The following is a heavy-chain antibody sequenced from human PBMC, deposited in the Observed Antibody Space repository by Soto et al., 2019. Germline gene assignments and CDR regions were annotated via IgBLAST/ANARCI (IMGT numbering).Heavy chain of an antibody. CDR2: INAGNGNT. J-gene: IGHJ4*02. CDR3: ARGGPPIDY. CDR1: GYTFSSYA. D-gene: IGHD3-10*01. V-gene: IGHV1-3*05. Sequence: QVQLVQSGAEEKKPGASVKVSCKASGYTFSSYAMHWVRQAPGQRLEWMGWINAGNGNTKYSQKFQGRVTITRDTSASTADLELSSLRSEDTPVYYVARGGPPIDYWGQGTTVTVSS.